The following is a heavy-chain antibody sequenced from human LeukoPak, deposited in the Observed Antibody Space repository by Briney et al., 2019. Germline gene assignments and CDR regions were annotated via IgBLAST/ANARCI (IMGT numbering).Heavy chain of an antibody. J-gene: IGHJ4*02. V-gene: IGHV3-23*01. Sequence: TGGSLRLSCAASGFTFSSYWMHWVRQAPGKGLEWVSAIVVSGDITYYADSVKGRFTISRDNSKNTVYLQMNSLRVEDTAVYYCAKVSPLRFLEWLSSQGFDYWGQGTLVTVSS. CDR2: IVVSGDIT. D-gene: IGHD3-3*01. CDR1: GFTFSSYW. CDR3: AKVSPLRFLEWLSSQGFDY.